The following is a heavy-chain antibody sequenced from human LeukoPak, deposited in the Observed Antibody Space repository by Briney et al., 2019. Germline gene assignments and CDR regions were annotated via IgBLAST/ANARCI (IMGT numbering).Heavy chain of an antibody. CDR3: ARGWEWWNY. D-gene: IGHD2-15*01. CDR2: ISGSGGNT. CDR1: GFTFSRSG. V-gene: IGHV3-23*01. J-gene: IGHJ4*02. Sequence: PGGSLRLSCAVPGFTFSRSGMTWVCQAPGKGLEWGSAISGSGGNTYYADSVKGRFTIARDNSKNTLYLQMNSLRTEDTAVYYCARGWEWWNYWGQGTLVTVSS.